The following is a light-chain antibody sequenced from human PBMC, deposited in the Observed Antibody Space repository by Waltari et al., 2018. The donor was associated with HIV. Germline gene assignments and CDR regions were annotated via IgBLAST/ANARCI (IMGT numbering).Light chain of an antibody. CDR3: AVWGDSLNSYV. J-gene: IGLJ1*01. CDR1: TSNIGSNY. Sequence: QSVLTQPPSASGTPAQRVTISCSGSTSNIGSNYVYWYQQLPGTAPKLLIYRNNQRPSGVPDRFSGSKSGTSASLAISGLRSEDEADYYCAVWGDSLNSYVFGTGTEVTVL. CDR2: RNN. V-gene: IGLV1-47*01.